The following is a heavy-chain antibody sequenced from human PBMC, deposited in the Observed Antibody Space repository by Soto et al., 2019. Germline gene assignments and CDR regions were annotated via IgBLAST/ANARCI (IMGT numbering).Heavy chain of an antibody. CDR1: GGSISSGGYY. CDR2: IYYSGST. D-gene: IGHD4-17*01. Sequence: QVQLQESGPGLVKPSQTLSLTCTVSGGSISSGGYYWSWVRQHPGKGLEWIGYIYYSGSTYYNPSLKSRVTISVDTSKNQFSLKLSSVTAADTAVYYCARWADYGDYEVGFDYWGQGTLVTVSS. CDR3: ARWADYGDYEVGFDY. V-gene: IGHV4-31*03. J-gene: IGHJ4*02.